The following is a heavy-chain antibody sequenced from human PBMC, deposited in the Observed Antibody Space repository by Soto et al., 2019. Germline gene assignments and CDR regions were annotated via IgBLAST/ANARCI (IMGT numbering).Heavy chain of an antibody. J-gene: IGHJ6*02. V-gene: IGHV4-30-4*01. CDR3: ARALYSSFPRYYYYGMDV. CDR1: GGSISSGDYY. Sequence: SETLSLTCTVSGGSISSGDYYWSWISQPPGKGLEWIGYIYYSGSTYYNPSLKSRVTISVDTSKNQFSLKLSSVTAADTAVYYCARALYSSFPRYYYYGMDVWGQGTTVTVSS. CDR2: IYYSGST. D-gene: IGHD4-4*01.